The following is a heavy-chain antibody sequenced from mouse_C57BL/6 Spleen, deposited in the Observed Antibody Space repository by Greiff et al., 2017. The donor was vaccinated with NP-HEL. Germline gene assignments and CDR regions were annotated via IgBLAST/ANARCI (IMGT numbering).Heavy chain of an antibody. CDR2: IRLKSDNYAT. J-gene: IGHJ3*01. V-gene: IGHV6-3*01. CDR3: TESGRFAY. Sequence: EVMLVESGGGLVQPGGSMKLSCVASGFTFSNYWMNWVRQSPEKGLEWVAQIRLKSDNYATHYAESVKGRFTISRDDSKSSVYLQMNNLRAEDTGIYYCTESGRFAYWGQGTLVTVSA. D-gene: IGHD4-1*01. CDR1: GFTFSNYW.